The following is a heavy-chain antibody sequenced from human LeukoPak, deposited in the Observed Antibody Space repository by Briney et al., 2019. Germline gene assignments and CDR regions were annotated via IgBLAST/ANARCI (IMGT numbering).Heavy chain of an antibody. Sequence: SETLSLTCTVSGGSISSYYWSWIRQPSGKGLEWIGYIYYSGSTNYNPSLKSRVTISVDTSKNQFSLKLSSVTAADTAVYYCARDTGYSYGPGSDAFDIWGQGTMVTVSS. V-gene: IGHV4-59*01. J-gene: IGHJ3*02. CDR1: GGSISSYY. D-gene: IGHD5-18*01. CDR3: ARDTGYSYGPGSDAFDI. CDR2: IYYSGST.